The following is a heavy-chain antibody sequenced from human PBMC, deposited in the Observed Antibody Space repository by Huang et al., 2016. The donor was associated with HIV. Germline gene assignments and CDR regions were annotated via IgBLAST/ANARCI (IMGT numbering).Heavy chain of an antibody. V-gene: IGHV1-18*04. CDR2: VSANSGDI. CDR1: GFTFTNYG. Sequence: QVQLVQSGAEVKRPGASLKVSCKTSGFTFTNYGFSWGRQAPGQGLEWLGWVSANSGDINYEVKFEGWVSMTTDTTSGTAYMELRRLTSDDTATYYCVRESLYFGDFLFDHWGQGTPVTVSA. D-gene: IGHD3-10*01. CDR3: VRESLYFGDFLFDH. J-gene: IGHJ4*02.